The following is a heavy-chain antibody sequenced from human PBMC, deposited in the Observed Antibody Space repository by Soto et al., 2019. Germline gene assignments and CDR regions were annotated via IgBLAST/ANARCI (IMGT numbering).Heavy chain of an antibody. V-gene: IGHV4-31*03. CDR3: ARVGSGYSYGYFDY. CDR1: GGSISSGGYY. J-gene: IGHJ4*02. CDR2: IYYSGST. D-gene: IGHD5-18*01. Sequence: SETLSLTCTVSGGSISSGGYYWSWIRQHPGKGLEWIGYIYYSGSTYYNPSLKSRVTISVDTSKNQFSLKLSSVTAADTAVYYCARVGSGYSYGYFDYWGQGNLVTVSS.